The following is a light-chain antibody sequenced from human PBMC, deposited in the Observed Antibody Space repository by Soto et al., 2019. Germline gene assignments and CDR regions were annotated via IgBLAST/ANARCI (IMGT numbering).Light chain of an antibody. J-gene: IGKJ3*01. CDR1: QSISRN. V-gene: IGKV1-39*01. CDR3: QQTYHIPFS. CDR2: AAS. Sequence: DIQMTQSPSSLSASVGDRVTITCRASQSISRNLHWYQQKPGEAPKLLIYAASRLQSGVPSRFSGSGAGTAFSLTSSSLQHEDFATDYCQQTYHIPFSVGPGTTVVIK.